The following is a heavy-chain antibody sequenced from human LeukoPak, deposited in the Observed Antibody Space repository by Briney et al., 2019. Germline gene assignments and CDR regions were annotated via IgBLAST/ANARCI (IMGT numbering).Heavy chain of an antibody. CDR1: GGTFSSYA. J-gene: IGHJ5*02. Sequence: SVKVSCKASGGTFSSYAISWVRQDPGQGLAWMGGIIPIFGTANYAQKFQGRVTITADKSTSTAYMELSSLRSEDTAVYYCASSDPRYCSSTSCYGWFDPWGQGTLVTVSS. D-gene: IGHD2-2*01. CDR2: IIPIFGTA. V-gene: IGHV1-69*06. CDR3: ASSDPRYCSSTSCYGWFDP.